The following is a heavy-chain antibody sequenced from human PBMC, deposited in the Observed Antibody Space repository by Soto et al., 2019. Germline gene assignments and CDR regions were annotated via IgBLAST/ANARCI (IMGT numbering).Heavy chain of an antibody. CDR2: ISYDGSNK. CDR1: GFTFSSYA. V-gene: IGHV3-30-3*01. J-gene: IGHJ6*02. Sequence: PGGSLRLSCAASGFTFSSYAMHWVRQAPGKGLEWVAVISYDGSNKYYADSVKGRFTISRDNSKNTLYLQMNSLRSDDTAVYYCAVGYSSGWSLYYGMDVWGQGTTVTVSS. D-gene: IGHD6-19*01. CDR3: AVGYSSGWSLYYGMDV.